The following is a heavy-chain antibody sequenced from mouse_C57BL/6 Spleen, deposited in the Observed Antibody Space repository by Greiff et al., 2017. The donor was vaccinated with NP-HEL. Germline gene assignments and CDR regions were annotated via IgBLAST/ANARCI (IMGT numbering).Heavy chain of an antibody. Sequence: VQLQQPGAELVRPGSSVKLSCKASGYTFTSYWMHWVKQRPIQGLEWIGNIDPSDSETHYNQKFKDKATLTVDKSSSTAYMQLSSLTSEDSAVYYCARKNYDPYFDYWGQGTTLTVSS. CDR3: ARKNYDPYFDY. CDR1: GYTFTSYW. CDR2: IDPSDSET. J-gene: IGHJ2*01. D-gene: IGHD2-4*01. V-gene: IGHV1-52*01.